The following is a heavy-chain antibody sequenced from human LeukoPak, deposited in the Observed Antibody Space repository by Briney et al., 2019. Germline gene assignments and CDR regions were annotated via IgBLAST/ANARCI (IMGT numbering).Heavy chain of an antibody. CDR1: GFTVSSNY. CDR2: IYSGGST. V-gene: IGHV3-53*01. Sequence: PGGSLRLFCAASGFTVSSNYMSWVRQAPGKGLEWVSVIYSGGSTYYADSVKGRFTISRDNSKNTLYLQMNSLRAEDTAVYYCARGLGYYDLWSGYPCFDYWGQGTLVTVSS. CDR3: ARGLGYYDLWSGYPCFDY. D-gene: IGHD3-3*01. J-gene: IGHJ4*02.